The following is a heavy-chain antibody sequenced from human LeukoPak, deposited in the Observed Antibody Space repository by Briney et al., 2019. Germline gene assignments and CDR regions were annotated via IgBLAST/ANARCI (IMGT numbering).Heavy chain of an antibody. CDR1: GFTFSNYA. CDR2: ISGSGGST. Sequence: PGGSLRLSCAASGFTFSNYAMSWVRQAPGKGLEWVSAISGSGGSTYYADSVKGRFTISRDNSKDTLYLQMNSLRAEDTAVYYCAKTPEVYYYYYMDVWGKGTTVTVSS. J-gene: IGHJ6*03. CDR3: AKTPEVYYYYYMDV. V-gene: IGHV3-23*01.